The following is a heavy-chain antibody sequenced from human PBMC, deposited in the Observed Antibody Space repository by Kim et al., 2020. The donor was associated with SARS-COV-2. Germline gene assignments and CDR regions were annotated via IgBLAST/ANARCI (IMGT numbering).Heavy chain of an antibody. CDR3: ARRITKSTTAGIWFDP. CDR1: GGTFSSYA. V-gene: IGHV1-69*13. CDR2: IIPIFGTA. J-gene: IGHJ5*02. D-gene: IGHD4-17*01. Sequence: SVKVSCKASGGTFSSYAISWVRQAPGQGLEWMGGIIPIFGTANYAQKFQGRVTITADESTSTAYMELSSLRSEDTAVYYCARRITKSTTAGIWFDPWGQGTLVTVSS.